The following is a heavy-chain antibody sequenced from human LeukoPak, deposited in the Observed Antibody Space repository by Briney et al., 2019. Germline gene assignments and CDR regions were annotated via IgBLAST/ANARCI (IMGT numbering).Heavy chain of an antibody. V-gene: IGHV3-21*01. CDR1: GFTFSSYS. Sequence: GGSLRLSCAASGFTFSSYSMNWARQAPGKGLEWVSSISSSSSYIYYADSVKGRFTISRDNAKNSLYLQMNSLRAEDTAVYYCAREGGSDAFDIWGQGTMVTVSS. D-gene: IGHD5-12*01. CDR3: AREGGSDAFDI. CDR2: ISSSSSYI. J-gene: IGHJ3*02.